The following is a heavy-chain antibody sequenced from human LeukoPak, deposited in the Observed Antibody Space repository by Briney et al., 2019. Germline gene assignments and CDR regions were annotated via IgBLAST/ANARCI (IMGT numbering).Heavy chain of an antibody. CDR3: ARASLTGFYGPDY. CDR1: GFTFSSYE. D-gene: IGHD2/OR15-2a*01. Sequence: GGSLRLSCAASGFTFSSYEMNWVRQAPGKGLEWVSYISSSGSTIYYADSVKGRFTISRDNAKNSLYLQMNSLRAEDTAVYYCARASLTGFYGPDYWGQGTLVTVSS. V-gene: IGHV3-48*03. CDR2: ISSSGSTI. J-gene: IGHJ4*02.